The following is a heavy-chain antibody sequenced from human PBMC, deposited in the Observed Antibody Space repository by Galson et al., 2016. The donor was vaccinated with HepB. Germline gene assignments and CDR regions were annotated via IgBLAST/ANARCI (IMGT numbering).Heavy chain of an antibody. J-gene: IGHJ1*01. Sequence: SLRLSCAASGFTFSSYAMSWVRQAPGKGLEWVSGISGSGISTYHADSVKGRFTISRDNSKNTLYLQMNSLRAEDTAIYYCAKGLILNYYDSSGYYFQHWGQGTLVTVSS. CDR1: GFTFSSYA. V-gene: IGHV3-23*01. CDR3: AKGLILNYYDSSGYYFQH. CDR2: ISGSGIST. D-gene: IGHD3-22*01.